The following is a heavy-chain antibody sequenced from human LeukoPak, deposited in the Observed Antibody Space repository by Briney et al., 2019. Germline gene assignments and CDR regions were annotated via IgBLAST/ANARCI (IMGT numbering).Heavy chain of an antibody. J-gene: IGHJ4*02. V-gene: IGHV4-59*01. CDR1: GGSISSYY. CDR3: ARDGGKGIFDY. CDR2: IYYSGST. Sequence: SETLSLTCTVSGGSISSYYWSWIRQPPGKGLEWIGYIYYSGSTNYNPSLKSRVTISVDTSKNQFSLKLSSVTAADTAVYYCARDGGKGIFDYWGQGTLVTVSS. D-gene: IGHD3-16*01.